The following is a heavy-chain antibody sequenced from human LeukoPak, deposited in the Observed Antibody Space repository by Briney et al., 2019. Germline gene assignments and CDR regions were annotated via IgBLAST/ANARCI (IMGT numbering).Heavy chain of an antibody. Sequence: ASVKVSCKASGGTFSSYAISWVRQAPGQGLEWMGGIIPIFGTANYAQKFQGRVTITADESTSTAYMELSSLRSEDTAVYYCARDLGLGSGIVVVPAARGYYYMDVWGKGTTVTVSS. J-gene: IGHJ6*03. CDR1: GGTFSSYA. CDR2: IIPIFGTA. D-gene: IGHD2-2*01. CDR3: ARDLGLGSGIVVVPAARGYYYMDV. V-gene: IGHV1-69*01.